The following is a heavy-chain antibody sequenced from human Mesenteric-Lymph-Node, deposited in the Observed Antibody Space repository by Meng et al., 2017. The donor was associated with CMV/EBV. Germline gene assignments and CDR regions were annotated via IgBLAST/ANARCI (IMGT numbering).Heavy chain of an antibody. CDR3: VRARRFGPLDS. J-gene: IGHJ4*02. Sequence: GGSLRLSCAASGFTVSGNYMTWVRQAPGKGLECVSVINSGGSTHYADSVKGRFTISRDNSKNTLYLQMNSLRAEDTAVYYCVRARRFGPLDSWGQGTLVTVSS. V-gene: IGHV3-53*01. D-gene: IGHD3-10*01. CDR2: INSGGST. CDR1: GFTVSGNY.